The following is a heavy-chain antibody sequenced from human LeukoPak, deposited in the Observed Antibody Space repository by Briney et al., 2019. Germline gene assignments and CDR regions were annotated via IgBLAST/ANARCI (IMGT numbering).Heavy chain of an antibody. CDR2: IYPSDSDT. CDR1: GYSFLRYW. D-gene: IGHD6-19*01. J-gene: IGHJ4*02. CDR3: ARVYSSGWAFDY. Sequence: GESLKISCKGTGYSFLRYWIGWVRQMPGKGLEWMGIIYPSDSDTRYSPSFQGQVSISVDKSISTAYLQGSTLKASDTAMYYCARVYSSGWAFDYWGQGTLVTVSS. V-gene: IGHV5-51*01.